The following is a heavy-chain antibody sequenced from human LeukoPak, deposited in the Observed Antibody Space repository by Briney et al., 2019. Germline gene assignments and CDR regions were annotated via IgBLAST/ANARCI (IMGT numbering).Heavy chain of an antibody. D-gene: IGHD4-23*01. Sequence: GGTLRLCCAASGFTFSNYDMSWVRQAPGKGLEWVSGITGSSRTTYYADSVKGRFTISRDNSKNTLFLQMNSLRAEDTAVYYCARGLTTVVTPVWGQGTLVTVSS. J-gene: IGHJ4*02. CDR1: GFTFSNYD. CDR3: ARGLTTVVTPV. V-gene: IGHV3-23*01. CDR2: ITGSSRTT.